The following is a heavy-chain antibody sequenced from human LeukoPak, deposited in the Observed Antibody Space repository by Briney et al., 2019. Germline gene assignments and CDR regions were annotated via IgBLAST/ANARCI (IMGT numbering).Heavy chain of an antibody. D-gene: IGHD4-17*01. J-gene: IGHJ3*02. Sequence: ASVKVSCKASGYTXTSYYMHWVRQAPGQGLEWMGIINPSGGSTSYAQKFQGRVTMTRDTSTSTVYMELSSLRSEDTAVYYCARDLIDYGDSHDAFDIWGQGTMVTVSS. CDR1: GYTXTSYY. CDR3: ARDLIDYGDSHDAFDI. V-gene: IGHV1-46*01. CDR2: INPSGGST.